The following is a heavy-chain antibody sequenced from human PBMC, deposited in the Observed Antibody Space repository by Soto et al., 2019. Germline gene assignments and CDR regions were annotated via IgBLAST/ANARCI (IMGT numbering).Heavy chain of an antibody. CDR2: ISSSSSYI. CDR3: ARDVERVTWTSSGGMDV. Sequence: GGSLRLSCAASGFTFSSYSMNWVRQAPGKGLEWVSSISSSSSYIYYADSVKGRFTISRDNAKNSLYLQMNSLRAEDTAVYYCARDVERVTWTSSGGMDVWGQGTTVTVSS. CDR1: GFTFSSYS. D-gene: IGHD2-21*02. V-gene: IGHV3-21*01. J-gene: IGHJ6*02.